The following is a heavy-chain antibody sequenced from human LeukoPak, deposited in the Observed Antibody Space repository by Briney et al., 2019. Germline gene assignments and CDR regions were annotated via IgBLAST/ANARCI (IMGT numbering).Heavy chain of an antibody. CDR2: ISYDGSNK. CDR1: GFTFSSYA. V-gene: IGHV3-30-3*01. CDR3: ARDGSDSSGYKAFDI. Sequence: GGSLRLSCAASGFTFSSYAMHWVRQAPGKGLEWVAVISYDGSNKYYADSVKGRFTISRDNSKNTLYLQMNSLRAEDTAVYYCARDGSDSSGYKAFDIWGQGTMVTVSS. D-gene: IGHD3-22*01. J-gene: IGHJ3*02.